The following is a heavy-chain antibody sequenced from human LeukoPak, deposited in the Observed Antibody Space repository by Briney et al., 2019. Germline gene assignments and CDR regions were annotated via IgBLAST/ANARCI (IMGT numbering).Heavy chain of an antibody. V-gene: IGHV3-23*01. CDR2: VSGSGGNI. J-gene: IGHJ4*02. CDR1: GFTFSSYW. CDR3: AASLPNIVVVPATKGPFGY. Sequence: PGGSLRLSCAASGFTFSSYWMNWARQAPGKGLEWVSGVSGSGGNIHYADSVKGRFTISRDNSKNTLYLQMNSLRAEDTAVYYCAASLPNIVVVPATKGPFGYWGQGALVTVSS. D-gene: IGHD2-2*01.